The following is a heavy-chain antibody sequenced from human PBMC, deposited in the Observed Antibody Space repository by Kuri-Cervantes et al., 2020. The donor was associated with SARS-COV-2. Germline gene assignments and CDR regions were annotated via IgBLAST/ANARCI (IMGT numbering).Heavy chain of an antibody. J-gene: IGHJ6*02. Sequence: ASVKVSCKVSGYTLTELSMHWVRQAPGKGLEWMGGFDPEDGETIYAQKFQGRVTMTEDTSISTAYMELSRLRSDDTAVYYCARDLWDPNYYVATDVWGQGTTVT. D-gene: IGHD3-10*02. CDR2: FDPEDGET. CDR3: ARDLWDPNYYVATDV. CDR1: GYTLTELS. V-gene: IGHV1-24*01.